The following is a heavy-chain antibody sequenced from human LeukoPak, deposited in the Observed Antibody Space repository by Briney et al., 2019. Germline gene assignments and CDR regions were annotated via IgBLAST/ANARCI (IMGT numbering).Heavy chain of an antibody. V-gene: IGHV3-23*01. CDR2: ISGSGGST. D-gene: IGHD3-3*01. CDR1: GFTFSSYA. CDR3: AKDDFWSGSQYYFDY. Sequence: PGGSLRLSCAASGFTFSSYAMSWVRQAPGKGLEWVSAISGSGGSTYYADSVKGRFTISRDNSKNTLYLQMNSLRAEDTAVYYCAKDDFWSGSQYYFDYWGQGTLVTVSS. J-gene: IGHJ4*02.